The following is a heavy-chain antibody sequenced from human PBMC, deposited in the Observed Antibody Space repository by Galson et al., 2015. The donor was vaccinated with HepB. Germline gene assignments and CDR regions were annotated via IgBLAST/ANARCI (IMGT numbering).Heavy chain of an antibody. CDR2: INANSGGT. V-gene: IGHV1-2*04. CDR1: GYTFTDYY. Sequence: SVKVSCKASGYTFTDYYLHWVRQAPGQGLEWMGWINANSGGTKYAQNFQGWVTMTRDTSITTAYMELSRLRSDDTAVYFCAGGYCTGGNCYNFDYWGQGTLVTVPS. CDR3: AGGYCTGGNCYNFDY. D-gene: IGHD2-15*01. J-gene: IGHJ4*02.